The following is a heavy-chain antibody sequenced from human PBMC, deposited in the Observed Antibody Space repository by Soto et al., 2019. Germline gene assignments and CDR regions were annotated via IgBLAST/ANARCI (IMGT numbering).Heavy chain of an antibody. J-gene: IGHJ6*02. V-gene: IGHV3-21*01. CDR3: SATRREGDNNNYYYYGMDV. CDR1: GFTFSTYN. D-gene: IGHD6-25*01. CDR2: ISSSSSYI. Sequence: EVQLVESGGGLVKPGGSLRLSCAASGFTFSTYNMNWVRQAPGKGLEWVSSISSSSSYIYYADSVKGRFTISRDNAKNSLYLQMNSLRAEDTAVYYGSATRREGDNNNYYYYGMDVWGQGTTVPVSS.